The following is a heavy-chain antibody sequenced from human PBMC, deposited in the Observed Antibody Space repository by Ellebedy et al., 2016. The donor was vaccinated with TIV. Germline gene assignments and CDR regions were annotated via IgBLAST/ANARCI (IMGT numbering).Heavy chain of an antibody. CDR3: AKDLLAVRGYYFDY. J-gene: IGHJ4*02. CDR2: ISGSGGST. Sequence: GESLKISCTASGFTISNFGMSWVRQAPGKGLEWVSAISGSGGSTYYADSVKGRFTISRDNSKNTLYLQMSSLRAEDTAVYYCAKDLLAVRGYYFDYWGQGTLVTVSS. V-gene: IGHV3-23*01. D-gene: IGHD6-6*01. CDR1: GFTISNFG.